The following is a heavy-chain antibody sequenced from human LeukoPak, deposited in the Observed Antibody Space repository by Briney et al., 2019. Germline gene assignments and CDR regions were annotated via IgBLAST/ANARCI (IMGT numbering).Heavy chain of an antibody. V-gene: IGHV4-61*01. Sequence: SETLSLTCTVSGGSVSSGSYCWSWIRQPPGKGLEWIGYIYYSGNTNYNPSLKSRVTISVDTSKNQFSLKLSSVTAADTAVYYCARDLDYSIYGYFDYWGQGTLVTVSS. CDR2: IYYSGNT. CDR3: ARDLDYSIYGYFDY. CDR1: GGSVSSGSYC. J-gene: IGHJ4*02. D-gene: IGHD4-11*01.